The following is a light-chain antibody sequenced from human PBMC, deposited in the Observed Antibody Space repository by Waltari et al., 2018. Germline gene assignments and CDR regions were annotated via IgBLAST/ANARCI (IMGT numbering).Light chain of an antibody. J-gene: IGKJ4*01. CDR2: WAS. CDR1: HSVLSSSNNKNY. V-gene: IGKV4-1*01. CDR3: QQYYSTPLT. Sequence: DIVMTQSPDTLSVSLCERATSNCKSSHSVLSSSNNKNYLAWYQQKPGQPPKLLIYWASTRESGVPDRFSGSGSGTDFTLTISSLQAADVAVYYCQQYYSTPLTFGGGTKVEIK.